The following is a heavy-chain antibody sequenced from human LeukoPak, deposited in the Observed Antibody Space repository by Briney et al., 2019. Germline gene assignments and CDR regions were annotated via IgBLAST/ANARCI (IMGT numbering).Heavy chain of an antibody. CDR3: ARAIVGATDAFDI. V-gene: IGHV4-59*01. CDR1: GGSISSYY. J-gene: IGHJ3*02. CDR2: IYYSGST. D-gene: IGHD1-26*01. Sequence: TPSETLSLTCTVSGGSISSYYWSWIRQPPGKGLEWIGYIYYSGSTNYNPSLKSRVTISVDTSKNQFSLKLSSVTAADTAVYYCARAIVGATDAFDIWGQGTMVTVSS.